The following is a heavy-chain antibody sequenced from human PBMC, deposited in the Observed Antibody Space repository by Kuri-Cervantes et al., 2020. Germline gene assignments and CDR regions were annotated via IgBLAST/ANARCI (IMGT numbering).Heavy chain of an antibody. Sequence: SLKISCAASGFTFDDYAMHWVRQAPGKGLEWVSGISWNSGSIGYADSVKGRFTISRDNAKNSLYLQMNSLRAEDTALYYCARSVAGTKSNFDYWGQGTLVTVS. CDR1: GFTFDDYA. J-gene: IGHJ4*02. CDR2: ISWNSGSI. D-gene: IGHD6-19*01. V-gene: IGHV3-9*01. CDR3: ARSVAGTKSNFDY.